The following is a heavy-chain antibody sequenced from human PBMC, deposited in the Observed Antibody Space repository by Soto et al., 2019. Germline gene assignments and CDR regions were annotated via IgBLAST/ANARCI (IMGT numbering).Heavy chain of an antibody. CDR3: ARDALYCSGGSCYHWFDP. CDR2: INTGNGNT. Sequence: ASVKVSCKASGYTFTSYAMHWVRQAPGQRLEWMGWINTGNGNTKYSQKFQGRVTITRDTSASTAYMELSSLRSEDTAVYYCARDALYCSGGSCYHWFDPWGQGTLVTVS. CDR1: GYTFTSYA. J-gene: IGHJ5*02. D-gene: IGHD2-15*01. V-gene: IGHV1-3*04.